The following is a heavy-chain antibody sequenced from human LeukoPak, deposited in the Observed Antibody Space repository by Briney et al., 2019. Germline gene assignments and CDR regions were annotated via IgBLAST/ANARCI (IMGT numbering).Heavy chain of an antibody. CDR2: FDPEDGET. J-gene: IGHJ5*02. V-gene: IGHV1-24*01. Sequence: ASVKVSCKVSGYTLTELFMHWVRQAPGKGLEWMGGFDPEDGETIYAQKFQGRVTMTEDTSTDTAYMELCSLRSEDTAVYYCATDPYYYGSGSYYNKSGWFDPWGQGTLVTVSS. D-gene: IGHD3-10*01. CDR3: ATDPYYYGSGSYYNKSGWFDP. CDR1: GYTLTELF.